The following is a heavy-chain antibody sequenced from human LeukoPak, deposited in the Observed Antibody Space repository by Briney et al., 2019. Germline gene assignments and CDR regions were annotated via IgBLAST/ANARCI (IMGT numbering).Heavy chain of an antibody. Sequence: TGGSLRLSCVGSGFSVSSNYMSWVRQAPGKGLEWVSVLDSGTRTYYADSVKGRFTISRDNSKNTLYLQMNSLRAEGTAVYYCARTIVGATNDAFDIWGQGTMVTVSS. CDR1: GFSVSSNY. J-gene: IGHJ3*02. D-gene: IGHD1-26*01. CDR3: ARTIVGATNDAFDI. CDR2: LDSGTRT. V-gene: IGHV3-53*01.